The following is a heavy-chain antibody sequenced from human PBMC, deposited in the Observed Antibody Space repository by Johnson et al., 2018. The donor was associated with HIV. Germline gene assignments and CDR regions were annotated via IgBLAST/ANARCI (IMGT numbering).Heavy chain of an antibody. CDR3: AKDVTQRGDYGYNFDI. CDR2: ISWNSGSI. V-gene: IGHV3-9*01. Sequence: VQLVESGGGLVQPGRSLRLSCAASGFTFDSYAMHWVRQVPGKGLEWVSGISWNSGSIGYADSVKGRFTISRDNAKNSLYLQMNSLRAEDTALYYCAKDVTQRGDYGYNFDIWGQGTMVTVSS. D-gene: IGHD4-17*01. CDR1: GFTFDSYA. J-gene: IGHJ3*02.